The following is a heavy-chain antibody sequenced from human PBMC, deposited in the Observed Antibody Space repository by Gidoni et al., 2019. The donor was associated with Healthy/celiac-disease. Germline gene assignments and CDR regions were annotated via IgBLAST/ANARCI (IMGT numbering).Heavy chain of an antibody. J-gene: IGHJ5*02. CDR1: GGSDSGYY. CDR3: ARGNGSDYGDLCWFDP. CDR2: INHSGST. Sequence: QVQLQPWRAGLLMSSETLSLTCAVYGGSDSGYYWSWIRQRPVKGLEWIGEINHSGSTNYNLSLTSRVTISVYTSKNQFSLKLSSVTAADTAVYYCARGNGSDYGDLCWFDPWGQGTLVTVSS. V-gene: IGHV4-34*01. D-gene: IGHD4-17*01.